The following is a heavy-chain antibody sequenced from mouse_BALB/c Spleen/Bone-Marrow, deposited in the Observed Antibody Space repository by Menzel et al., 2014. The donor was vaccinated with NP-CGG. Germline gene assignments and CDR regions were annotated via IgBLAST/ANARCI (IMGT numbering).Heavy chain of an antibody. V-gene: IGHV4-1*02. Sequence: EVKLVESGGGLVQPGGSLKLSCAASGFDFSGFWMGWVRQAPGKGLEWIGEINPGSSTINYTQSLKDRFIISRDNAKNTLYMQMSKVRSEDTALYYCARLGYYEGFDYWGQGTLVTVSS. CDR3: ARLGYYEGFDY. CDR1: GFDFSGFW. D-gene: IGHD2-3*01. CDR2: INPGSSTI. J-gene: IGHJ3*01.